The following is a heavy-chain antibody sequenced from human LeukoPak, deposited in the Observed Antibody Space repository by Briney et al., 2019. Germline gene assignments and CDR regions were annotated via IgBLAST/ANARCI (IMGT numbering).Heavy chain of an antibody. CDR1: EFTFGTYW. CDR3: ARPSDTENYWRAFDY. Sequence: PGGSLRLSCAASEFTFGTYWMSWVRQAPGKGLEWVANIKGDGSDKNYVDSVKGRFTISRDNAKNSLSLQMNSLRAEDTAVYYCARPSDTENYWRAFDYWGQGTLVSVSS. J-gene: IGHJ4*02. V-gene: IGHV3-7*01. CDR2: IKGDGSDK. D-gene: IGHD5-18*01.